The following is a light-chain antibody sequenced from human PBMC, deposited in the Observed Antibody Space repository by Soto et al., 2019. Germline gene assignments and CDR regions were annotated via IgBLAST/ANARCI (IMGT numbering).Light chain of an antibody. Sequence: IVLTQSAGALSLSPGEIATPSCRASQSVSAGYFAWYQQKPGQAPSLLIYETSSRTTGIPDRFSGSGSGTDFPLTISRLEPEDFAVYYCQQYGDSPTFGQGTKVDIK. V-gene: IGKV3-20*01. CDR2: ETS. CDR3: QQYGDSPT. J-gene: IGKJ1*01. CDR1: QSVSAGY.